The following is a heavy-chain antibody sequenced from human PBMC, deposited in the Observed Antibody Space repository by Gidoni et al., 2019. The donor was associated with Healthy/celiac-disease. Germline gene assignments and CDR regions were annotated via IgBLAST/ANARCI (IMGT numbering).Heavy chain of an antibody. CDR2: SYYSGSP. V-gene: IGHV4-39*01. CDR1: GVSVRSGSYS. D-gene: IGHD5-12*01. J-gene: IGHJ6*02. CDR3: ARLLWEATITYYYYDGMDV. Sequence: QLQLQESGPGLVKPSETLSLPCTVPGVSVRSGSYSWGWIRQPPGKGLGWIGSSYYSGSPYYNPSLKSRVTISVDTSKNQFSLKLSSVTAADKAVYYCARLLWEATITYYYYDGMDVWGQGTTVTVSS.